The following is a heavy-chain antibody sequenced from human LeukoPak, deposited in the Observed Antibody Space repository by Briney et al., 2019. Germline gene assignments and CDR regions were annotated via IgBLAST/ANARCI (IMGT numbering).Heavy chain of an antibody. Sequence: PSETLSLTCTVSGGSTSSYYWSWIRQPPGKGLEWIGYIYYSGSTNYNPSFKSRVTISVDTSKNQFSLKLSSVTAADTAVYYCAASRDGYKSDYWGQGTLVTVSS. CDR2: IYYSGST. V-gene: IGHV4-59*01. CDR3: AASRDGYKSDY. D-gene: IGHD5-24*01. CDR1: GGSTSSYY. J-gene: IGHJ4*02.